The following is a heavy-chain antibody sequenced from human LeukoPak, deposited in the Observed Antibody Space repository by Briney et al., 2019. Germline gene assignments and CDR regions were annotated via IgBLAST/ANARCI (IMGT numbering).Heavy chain of an antibody. CDR3: ARGDDSGYYDYFDY. V-gene: IGHV3-53*01. J-gene: IGHJ4*02. CDR2: IYTGGNT. D-gene: IGHD3-22*01. CDR1: GFTVDSNY. Sequence: GGSLRLSSAASGFTVDSNYLSWVRQAPGNLLEWVSTIYTGGNTYYAASVKGRFTISRDFSKNTVLLHMNSLRAEDTAMYYCARGDDSGYYDYFDYWGQGALVTVSS.